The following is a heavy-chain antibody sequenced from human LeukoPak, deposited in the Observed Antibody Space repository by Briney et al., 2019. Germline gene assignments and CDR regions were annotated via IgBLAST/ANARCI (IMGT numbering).Heavy chain of an antibody. CDR1: GFTFGVYA. V-gene: IGHV3-49*03. CDR3: TRAPEYYDFWSGTPYHYYGMDV. D-gene: IGHD3-3*01. CDR2: IRSKAYGWTT. Sequence: PGGSLRLSCTASGFTFGVYAMSWFRQAPGKGVEGVGFIRSKAYGWTTEYAASVKGRFTISRDDSKSIAYLQMNSLKTEDTAVYYCTRAPEYYDFWSGTPYHYYGMDVWGQGTTVTVSS. J-gene: IGHJ6*02.